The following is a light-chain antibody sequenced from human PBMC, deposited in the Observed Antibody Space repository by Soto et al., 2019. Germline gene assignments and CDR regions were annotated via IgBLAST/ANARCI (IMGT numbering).Light chain of an antibody. CDR2: AAS. J-gene: IGKJ1*01. Sequence: EVVMTQSPATLSVSPGERATLSCRASQSVSTNLAWYQQKPGQTPRLLVYAASTRATGVPARFSGSGSATEFTLTISSLQSEDFAVYYCQQYNNWPPWTFGQGTKVDIK. CDR3: QQYNNWPPWT. V-gene: IGKV3-15*01. CDR1: QSVSTN.